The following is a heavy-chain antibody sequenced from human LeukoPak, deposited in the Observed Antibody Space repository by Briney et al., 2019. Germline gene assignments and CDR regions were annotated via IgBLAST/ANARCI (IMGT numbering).Heavy chain of an antibody. D-gene: IGHD2-2*02. J-gene: IGHJ4*02. CDR3: ARDRFRVVPAAIPDY. CDR1: GYTFTGYY. CDR2: INPNSVGT. Sequence: ASVKVSCKASGYTFTGYYMHWVRQAPGQGLEWIGWINPNSVGTNYAQKFQGRVTMSRETSISTAYMEMSRLRSDDTTVYYRARDRFRVVPAAIPDYWGQGTLVTVSS. V-gene: IGHV1-2*02.